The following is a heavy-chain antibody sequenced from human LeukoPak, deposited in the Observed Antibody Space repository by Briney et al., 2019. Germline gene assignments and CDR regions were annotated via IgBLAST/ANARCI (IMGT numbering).Heavy chain of an antibody. CDR2: IYYSGST. J-gene: IGHJ4*02. D-gene: IGHD3-22*01. Sequence: KSSETLSLTCTVSGGSISSGGYYWSWIRQHPGKGLEWIGYIYYSGSTYYNPSLKSRVTISVDTSKNQFSLKLSSVTAADTAVYYCARAHPTYYYDSSGYVDYWGQGTLVTVSS. CDR1: GGSISSGGYY. CDR3: ARAHPTYYYDSSGYVDY. V-gene: IGHV4-31*03.